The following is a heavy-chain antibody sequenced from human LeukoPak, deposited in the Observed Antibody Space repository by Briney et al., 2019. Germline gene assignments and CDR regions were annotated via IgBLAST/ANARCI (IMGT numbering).Heavy chain of an antibody. CDR2: LSGSGGRT. D-gene: IGHD6-13*01. Sequence: PGGSLRLSCAASGFTFSSYGMSWVRQAPGMGLEWVSGLSGSGGRTHYADSVKGRFTISRDNSKNTLYLQMNSLRAEDTAIYYCAKEGSSSWTFPFDSWGQGTLVTVSS. V-gene: IGHV3-23*01. CDR3: AKEGSSSWTFPFDS. CDR1: GFTFSSYG. J-gene: IGHJ4*02.